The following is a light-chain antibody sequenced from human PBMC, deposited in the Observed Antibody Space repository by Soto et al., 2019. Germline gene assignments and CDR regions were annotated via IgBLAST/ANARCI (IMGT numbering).Light chain of an antibody. V-gene: IGKV4-1*01. CDR1: QSLLDSSNNKDY. Sequence: DIVMTKSSDSLAVSLGERASLNCKSNQSLLDSSNNKDYLTWYQQKPGQPPKLIIYWASTREFGVPDRFSGSGSGTDFTLTISSLQAEDVAVYYCQQYYSIPRTFGHGTNVEIK. J-gene: IGKJ1*01. CDR2: WAS. CDR3: QQYYSIPRT.